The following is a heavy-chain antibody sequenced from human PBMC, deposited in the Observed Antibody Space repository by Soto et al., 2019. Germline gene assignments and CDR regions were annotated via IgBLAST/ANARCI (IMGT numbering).Heavy chain of an antibody. J-gene: IGHJ4*02. D-gene: IGHD4-17*01. CDR3: ARAGDYGLNFDY. Sequence: QLQLQESGPGLVKPSETLSLTCTVSGGSISSSSYYWGWIRQPPGKGLEWIGSIYYSGSTYYNPSLKSRVTISVDRSKNQFSLKLSSVTAADTAVYYCARAGDYGLNFDYWGQGTLVTVSS. CDR2: IYYSGST. V-gene: IGHV4-39*07. CDR1: GGSISSSSYY.